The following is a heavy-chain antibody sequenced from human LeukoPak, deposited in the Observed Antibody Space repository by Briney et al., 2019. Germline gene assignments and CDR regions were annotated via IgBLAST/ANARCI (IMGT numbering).Heavy chain of an antibody. CDR3: AKDTSIGRYCTNGVCSPFDY. V-gene: IGHV3-23*01. J-gene: IGHJ4*02. D-gene: IGHD2-8*01. Sequence: PGGSLRLSCAGSGFTFSSYAMSWVSQAPGKGLEWVSAISDTGATTYDAGSVKGRFTISRDNSRSTLYLQMNSLRAEDTALYYCAKDTSIGRYCTNGVCSPFDYWGQGTLVTVSS. CDR2: ISDTGATT. CDR1: GFTFSSYA.